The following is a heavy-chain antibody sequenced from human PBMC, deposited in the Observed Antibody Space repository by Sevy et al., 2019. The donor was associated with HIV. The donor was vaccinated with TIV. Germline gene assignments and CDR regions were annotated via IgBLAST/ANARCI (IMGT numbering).Heavy chain of an antibody. J-gene: IGHJ6*02. D-gene: IGHD4-4*01. CDR2: IKLDGDEK. CDR3: ARDSKGGLDV. Sequence: VGSLRLSCTASGFSFRSYWMTWVHQAPGMALEWVANIKLDGDEKYYVESLKGRFTISRDNVKNSLYLQMNNLRAEDTAVYYCARDSKGGLDVWGQGTTVTVSS. CDR1: GFSFRSYW. V-gene: IGHV3-7*01.